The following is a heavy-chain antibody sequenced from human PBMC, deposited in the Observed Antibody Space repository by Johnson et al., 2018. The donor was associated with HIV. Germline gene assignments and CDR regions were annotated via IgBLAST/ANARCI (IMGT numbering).Heavy chain of an antibody. D-gene: IGHD3-22*01. V-gene: IGHV3-30*02. CDR2: IRYDGSNK. CDR3: SSPWYYDMYAFDI. J-gene: IGHJ3*02. CDR1: GFTFSSYG. Sequence: VQLVESGGGVVQPGRSLRLSCAASGFTFSSYGMHWVRQAPGQGLAWVAFIRYDGSNKYYADSVKGRFSISRDNSKNTVYLQMNSLRPEDTAVYYCSSPWYYDMYAFDIWGQGTMVTVSS.